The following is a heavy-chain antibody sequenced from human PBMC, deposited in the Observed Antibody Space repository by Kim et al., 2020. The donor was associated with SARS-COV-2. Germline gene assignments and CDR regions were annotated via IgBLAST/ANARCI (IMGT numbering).Heavy chain of an antibody. D-gene: IGHD3-16*01. CDR2: ISWNSGSI. Sequence: GGSLRLSCAASGFTFDDYAMHWVRQAPGKGLEWVSGISWNSGSIGYADSVKGRFTISRDNAKNSLYLQMNSLRAEDTALYYCAKDRITFGGGWYFDLWGRGTLVTVSS. CDR3: AKDRITFGGGWYFDL. V-gene: IGHV3-9*01. CDR1: GFTFDDYA. J-gene: IGHJ2*01.